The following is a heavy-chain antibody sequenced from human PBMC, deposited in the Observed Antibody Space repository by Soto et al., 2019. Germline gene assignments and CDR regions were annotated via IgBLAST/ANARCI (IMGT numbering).Heavy chain of an antibody. D-gene: IGHD4-17*01. CDR3: ASSGSTTVVSARAFDI. Sequence: PXQTLSVTCAISGDSVSSNSAAWNWIRHSPSRGLEWLGRTYYRSKWYNDYAVSVKSRITINPDTSKNQFSLQLNSVTPEDTAVYYCASSGSTTVVSARAFDIWGQGTMVTV. V-gene: IGHV6-1*01. CDR2: TYYRSKWYN. CDR1: GDSVSSNSAA. J-gene: IGHJ3*02.